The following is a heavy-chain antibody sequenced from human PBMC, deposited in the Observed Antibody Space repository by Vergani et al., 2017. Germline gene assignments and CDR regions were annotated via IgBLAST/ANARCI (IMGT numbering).Heavy chain of an antibody. V-gene: IGHV1-18*01. J-gene: IGHJ6*02. Sequence: QVQLVQSGAEVKKPGASVKVSCKASGYTFTSYGISWVRQAPGQGLEWMGWISAYNGNTNYAQKLQGRVTMTTDTSTSTAYMELRSLRSDDTAVYYCARLRYLDWLRHYYYYYGMDVWGQGTTVTVSS. CDR3: ARLRYLDWLRHYYYYYGMDV. CDR1: GYTFTSYG. D-gene: IGHD3-9*01. CDR2: ISAYNGNT.